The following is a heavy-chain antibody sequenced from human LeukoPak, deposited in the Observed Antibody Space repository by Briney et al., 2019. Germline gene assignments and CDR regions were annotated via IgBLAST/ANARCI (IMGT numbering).Heavy chain of an antibody. V-gene: IGHV1-69*05. J-gene: IGHJ6*03. D-gene: IGHD6-6*01. Sequence: ASVKVSCKASGGTFSSYAISWVRQAPGQGLEWMGGIIPIFGTANYAQKFQGRVTITTDESTSTAYMELSSLRSEDTAVYYCARGSSSINYYYYYMDVWGKGTTVTVSS. CDR2: IIPIFGTA. CDR1: GGTFSSYA. CDR3: ARGSSSINYYYYYMDV.